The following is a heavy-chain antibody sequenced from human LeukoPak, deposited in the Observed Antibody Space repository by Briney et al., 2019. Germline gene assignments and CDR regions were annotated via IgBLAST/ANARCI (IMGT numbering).Heavy chain of an antibody. J-gene: IGHJ4*02. CDR3: ARDTAHSYGYYFDP. V-gene: IGHV4-4*08. D-gene: IGHD3-10*01. Sequence: PSETLSLTCTVSGDAISTYYWNWIRQTPGKELEWVGHIADGRTDYNPSLKSRAIISVDTSKNQISLRLTSVTAADTAVYHCARDTAHSYGYYFDPWGPGTQVLVSS. CDR2: IADGRT. CDR1: GDAISTYY.